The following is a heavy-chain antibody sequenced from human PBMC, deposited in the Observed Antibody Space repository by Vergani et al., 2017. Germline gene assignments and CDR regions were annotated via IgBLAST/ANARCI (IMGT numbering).Heavy chain of an antibody. CDR1: GGSISSYY. D-gene: IGHD3-9*01. V-gene: IGHV4-59*01. J-gene: IGHJ6*03. CDR3: ARAEILTGYHTTGYYMDV. CDR2: IYYSGST. Sequence: QVQLQESGPGLVKPSETLSLTCTVSGGSISSYYWSWIRQPPGKGLEWIGYIYYSGSTNYNPSLKSRVTISVDTSKNQFSLKLRSVTAADTAVYYCARAEILTGYHTTGYYMDVWGKGTTVTVSS.